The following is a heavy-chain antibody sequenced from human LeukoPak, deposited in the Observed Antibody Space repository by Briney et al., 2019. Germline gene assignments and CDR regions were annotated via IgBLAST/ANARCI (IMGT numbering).Heavy chain of an antibody. D-gene: IGHD6-13*01. V-gene: IGHV1-18*01. CDR2: ISAYNGNT. CDR3: ARDGQLVPVFDY. J-gene: IGHJ4*02. Sequence: GATVKISCKASGYTFTDYYMHWVQQAPGKGLEWMGWISAYNGNTNYAQKLQGRVTMTTDTSTSTAYMELRSLRSDDTAVYYCARDGQLVPVFDYWGQGTLVTVSS. CDR1: GYTFTDYY.